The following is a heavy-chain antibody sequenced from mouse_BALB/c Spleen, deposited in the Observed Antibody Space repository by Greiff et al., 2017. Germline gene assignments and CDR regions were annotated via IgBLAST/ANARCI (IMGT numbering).Heavy chain of an antibody. Sequence: QVQLQQSGAELVKPGASVKLSCKASGYTFTSYWMHWVKQRPGQGLEWIGEINPSNGRTNYNEKFKSKATLTVDKSSSTAYMQLSSLTSEDSAVYYCARRQYYFDYWGQGTTLTVSS. CDR1: GYTFTSYW. CDR3: ARRQYYFDY. V-gene: IGHV1S81*02. CDR2: INPSNGRT. J-gene: IGHJ2*01.